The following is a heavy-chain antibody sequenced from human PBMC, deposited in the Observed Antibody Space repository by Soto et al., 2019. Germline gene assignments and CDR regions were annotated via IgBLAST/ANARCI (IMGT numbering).Heavy chain of an antibody. D-gene: IGHD5-18*01. CDR2: ITRDGSST. CDR1: GFSLSDYW. V-gene: IGHV3-74*01. CDR3: VRGANGYYYFDY. Sequence: EVQLVESGGGLVQPGWSLRLSCAASGFSLSDYWMHWVRQAPGEGLVWLSRITRDGSSTNYADSVKGRFTISRDNAKNTLYLQVNSLRGEDTAVYYCVRGANGYYYFDYWGQGTLVTVSS. J-gene: IGHJ4*02.